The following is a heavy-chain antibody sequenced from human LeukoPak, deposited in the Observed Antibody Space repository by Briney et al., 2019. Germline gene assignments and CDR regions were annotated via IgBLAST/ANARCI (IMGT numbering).Heavy chain of an antibody. V-gene: IGHV3-23*01. CDR3: AKGSAFWSGYPADH. CDR1: GFTFSSYA. Sequence: GGSLRLSCAASGFTFSSYAMSWVRQAPGKGLEWVSAISGSGGSTYYADSVKGRFTISRDNSKNTLYLQMNSLRAEDTAVYYCAKGSAFWSGYPADHWGQGTLVTVSS. CDR2: ISGSGGST. D-gene: IGHD3-3*01. J-gene: IGHJ4*02.